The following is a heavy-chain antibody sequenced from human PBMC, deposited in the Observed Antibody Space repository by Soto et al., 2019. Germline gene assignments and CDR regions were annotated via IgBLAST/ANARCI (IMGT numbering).Heavy chain of an antibody. CDR3: ARREIQGPIDY. Sequence: QVQLQESGPGLVKPSDTLSLTCAVSGYSISSSNWWGWIRQPPGKGLEWIGYIYYSGTTYYNQSLKSRVTMSVDTSKNQFSLKVTSVTAVDTAVYYCARREIQGPIDYWGQGTLVTVSS. V-gene: IGHV4-28*01. CDR1: GYSISSSNW. CDR2: IYYSGTT. J-gene: IGHJ4*02. D-gene: IGHD1-26*01.